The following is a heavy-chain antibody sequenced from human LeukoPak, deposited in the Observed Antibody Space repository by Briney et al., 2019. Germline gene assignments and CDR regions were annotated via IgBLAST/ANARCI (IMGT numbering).Heavy chain of an antibody. CDR1: GGTFSSYA. D-gene: IGHD3-10*01. CDR3: ARPSGGTRTDYFDY. V-gene: IGHV1-69*01. J-gene: IGHJ4*02. CDR2: IIPIFGTA. Sequence: GSSVKVSCKASGGTFSSYAISWVRQAPGQGLEWMGGIIPIFGTANYAQKFQGRVTITADESTSTAYMELSSLRSEDTAVYYYARPSGGTRTDYFDYWGQGTLVTVSS.